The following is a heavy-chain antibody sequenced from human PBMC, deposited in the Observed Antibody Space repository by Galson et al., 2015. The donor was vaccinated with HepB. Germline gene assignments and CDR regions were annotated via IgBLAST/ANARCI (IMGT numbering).Heavy chain of an antibody. CDR3: AKDSVSGTYVPTYSDS. Sequence: SLRLSCAASGFNFRSHVMTWVRQAPGKGLEWVSSLSGSGAITYYADSVKGRFTISRDNSQNRIFLNMNRLRAEDTALYYCAKDSVSGTYVPTYSDSWGQGTLVTVSS. D-gene: IGHD1-26*01. J-gene: IGHJ4*02. V-gene: IGHV3-23*01. CDR1: GFNFRSHV. CDR2: LSGSGAIT.